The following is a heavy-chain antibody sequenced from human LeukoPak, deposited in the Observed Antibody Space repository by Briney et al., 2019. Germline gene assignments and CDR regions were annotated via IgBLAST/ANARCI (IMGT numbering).Heavy chain of an antibody. CDR3: ARGLGYCSSTSCYENYYYGMDV. Sequence: GGSLRPSCAASGFTFSSYSMNWVRQAPGKGLEWVSSISSSSSYIYYADSVKGRFTISRDNAKNSLYLQMNSLRAEDTAVYYCARGLGYCSSTSCYENYYYGMDVWGQGTTVTVSS. J-gene: IGHJ6*02. D-gene: IGHD2-2*01. CDR1: GFTFSSYS. CDR2: ISSSSSYI. V-gene: IGHV3-21*01.